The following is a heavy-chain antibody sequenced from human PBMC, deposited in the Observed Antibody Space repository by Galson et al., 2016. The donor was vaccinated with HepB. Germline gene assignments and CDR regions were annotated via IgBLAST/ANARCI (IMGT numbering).Heavy chain of an antibody. D-gene: IGHD2-2*01. CDR1: GYGFTHYY. CDR2: IYPFDSNT. Sequence: QSGAEVKQPGESLKISCAASGYGFTHYYIAWVRQMPGKGLERVGIIYPFDSNTTYSPSFQGQVTMSVDKSITTAYLQWTSLRASDTAIYYCARRADAHFDSWGQGTLVTVSS. J-gene: IGHJ4*02. CDR3: ARRADAHFDS. V-gene: IGHV5-51*01.